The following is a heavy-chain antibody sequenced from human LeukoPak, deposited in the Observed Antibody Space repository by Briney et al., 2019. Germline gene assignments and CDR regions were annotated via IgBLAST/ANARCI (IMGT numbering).Heavy chain of an antibody. J-gene: IGHJ3*02. CDR1: GGSISSGSYY. CDR2: IYTSGST. V-gene: IGHV4-61*02. D-gene: IGHD1-26*01. Sequence: SETLSLTCTVSGGSISSGSYYWSWIRQPAGKGLEWIGRIYTSGSTNYNPSLKSRVTISVDTSKNQFSLKLSSVTAADTAVYYCARAKPPLVGATKGFAFDIWGQGTMVTVSS. CDR3: ARAKPPLVGATKGFAFDI.